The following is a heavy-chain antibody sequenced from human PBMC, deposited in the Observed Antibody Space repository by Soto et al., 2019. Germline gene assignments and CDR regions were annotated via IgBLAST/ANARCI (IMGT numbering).Heavy chain of an antibody. V-gene: IGHV3-7*01. Sequence: EVQLVESGGGLVQPGGSLRLSCAASGFTFSSYWMSWVRQAPGKGLEWVANIKQDGSEKYYVDSVKGRFTISRDNAKNSRYLQMNSLRAEDTAGYYCARDPNIVATMGSIYYYYGMDVWGQGTTVTVSS. CDR1: GFTFSSYW. J-gene: IGHJ6*02. CDR3: ARDPNIVATMGSIYYYYGMDV. CDR2: IKQDGSEK. D-gene: IGHD5-12*01.